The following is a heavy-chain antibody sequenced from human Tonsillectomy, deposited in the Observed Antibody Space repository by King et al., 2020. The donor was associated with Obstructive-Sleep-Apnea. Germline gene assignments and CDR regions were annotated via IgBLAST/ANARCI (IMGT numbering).Heavy chain of an antibody. CDR3: ARVDSSSWYAFDI. CDR2: IYTSGST. Sequence: VQLQESGPGLVKPSKTLSLTCTVSGGSISSYYWSWIRQPAGKGLEWIGRIYTSGSTNYNPSLKSRVTMSVDTSKNQFSLKLSSVTAADSAVYYCARVDSSSWYAFDIWGQGTMVTVSS. V-gene: IGHV4-4*07. D-gene: IGHD6-13*01. CDR1: GGSISSYY. J-gene: IGHJ3*02.